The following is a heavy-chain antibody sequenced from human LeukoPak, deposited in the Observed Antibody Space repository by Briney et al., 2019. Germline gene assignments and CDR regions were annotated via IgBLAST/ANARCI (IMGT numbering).Heavy chain of an antibody. CDR2: ISSSGSTI. V-gene: IGHV3-11*01. CDR1: GFTFSDYY. D-gene: IGHD3-22*01. CDR3: ARVSYDSSGYYYVDY. J-gene: IGHJ4*02. Sequence: GSLRLSCAASGFTFSDYYMSWIRQAPGKGPEWVSYISSSGSTIYYADSVKGRFTISRDNAKNSLYLQMNSLRAEDTAVYYCARVSYDSSGYYYVDYWGQGTLVTVSS.